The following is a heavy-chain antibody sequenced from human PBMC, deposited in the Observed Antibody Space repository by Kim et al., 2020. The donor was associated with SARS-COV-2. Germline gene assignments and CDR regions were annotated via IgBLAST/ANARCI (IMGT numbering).Heavy chain of an antibody. Sequence: ASVKVSCKVSGYTLTELSMHWVRQAPGKGLEWMGGFDPEDGETIYAQKFQGRVTITEDTSTDTAYMELSSLRSEDTAVYYCAGSYSYYYYGMDVWGQGTT. J-gene: IGHJ6*02. CDR2: FDPEDGET. CDR3: AGSYSYYYYGMDV. D-gene: IGHD1-26*01. CDR1: GYTLTELS. V-gene: IGHV1-24*01.